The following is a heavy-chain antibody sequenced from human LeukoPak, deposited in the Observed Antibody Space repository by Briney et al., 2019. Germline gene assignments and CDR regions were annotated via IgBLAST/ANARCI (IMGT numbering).Heavy chain of an antibody. CDR2: IKSKTDTGTT. Sequence: GGSLRLSCAASGFTLCNVWMSWVRQAPGKGREWGGRIKSKTDTGTTDYAAPVKGKFTISREDSKNTLYLQMNSLKTGDTAVYYCTTSSYYYGSGSYRPVFDYWGQGTLVTVPS. CDR3: TTSSYYYGSGSYRPVFDY. V-gene: IGHV3-15*01. J-gene: IGHJ4*02. D-gene: IGHD3-10*01. CDR1: GFTLCNVW.